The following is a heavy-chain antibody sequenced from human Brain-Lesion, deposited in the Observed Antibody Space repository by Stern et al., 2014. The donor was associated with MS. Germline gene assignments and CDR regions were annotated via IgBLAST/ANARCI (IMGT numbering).Heavy chain of an antibody. J-gene: IGHJ6*02. CDR3: ARDQRGITIFGVVTDYYYLGMDV. V-gene: IGHV1-2*02. CDR2: INPKNGGP. D-gene: IGHD3-3*01. Sequence: VQLVESGAEVKKPGASVKVSCKTSGYIFTGYYIQWVRQAPGQGLEWMXWINPKNGGPKYAQKFQGRVTMSRDTSISTAYVELSSLTSDDTAVYYCARDQRGITIFGVVTDYYYLGMDVWGQGTTVTVSS. CDR1: GYIFTGYY.